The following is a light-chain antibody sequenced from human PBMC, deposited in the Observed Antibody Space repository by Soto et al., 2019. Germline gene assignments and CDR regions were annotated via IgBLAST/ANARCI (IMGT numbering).Light chain of an antibody. CDR3: QQYNNLT. CDR2: GAS. Sequence: EIVMTQSPATLSVSPGERDTLSCRASQSVSSNLAWYQQKPGQAPRLLIYGASTRATGIPAMFSGSGSGTEFTLTISSLQSEYFAVYYCQQYNNLTFGQGTKVEIK. V-gene: IGKV3-15*01. CDR1: QSVSSN. J-gene: IGKJ1*01.